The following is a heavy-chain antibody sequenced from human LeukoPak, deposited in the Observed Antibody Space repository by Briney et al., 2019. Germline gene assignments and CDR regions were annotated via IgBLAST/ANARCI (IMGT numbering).Heavy chain of an antibody. V-gene: IGHV3-30-3*01. D-gene: IGHD6-13*01. CDR2: ISYDGSNK. Sequence: GGSLRLSCAASGFTFSSYAMHWVRQAPGKGLEWVAVISYDGSNKYYADSVKDRFTIPRDNSKNPLYPQMNSLRAEDPGVYYCARDKVAAAGIGFDPRGQGTLVTVSS. J-gene: IGHJ5*02. CDR1: GFTFSSYA. CDR3: ARDKVAAAGIGFDP.